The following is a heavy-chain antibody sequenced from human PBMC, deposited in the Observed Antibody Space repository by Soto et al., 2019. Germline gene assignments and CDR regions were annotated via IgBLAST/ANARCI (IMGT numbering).Heavy chain of an antibody. Sequence: GGSLRLSCAVSGFRFRDYWMSWVRQAPRKGLEWVANIKQDESDKYYVDSVKGRFTISRDNAKNALYLQMNSLRVEDTAVYYCAAYCYTMTCTHFHGYSWGQGTQV. CDR3: AAYCYTMTCTHFHGYS. J-gene: IGHJ5*02. CDR1: GFRFRDYW. CDR2: IKQDESDK. D-gene: IGHD3-16*02. V-gene: IGHV3-7*03.